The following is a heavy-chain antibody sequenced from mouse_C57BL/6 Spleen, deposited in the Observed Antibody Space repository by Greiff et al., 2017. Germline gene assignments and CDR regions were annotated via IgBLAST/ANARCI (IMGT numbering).Heavy chain of an antibody. V-gene: IGHV1-82*01. CDR1: GYAFSSSW. D-gene: IGHD1-1*01. CDR3: EREGHYYGSSPFAY. CDR2: ICPGDGDT. Sequence: VQLQQSGPELVKPGASVKISCKASGYAFSSSWMNWVKQGPGKGLEWIGRICPGDGDTNYNGKFKGKATLTADKSSSTAYMQLSSLTSEDSAVYFCEREGHYYGSSPFAYWGQGTLVTVSA. J-gene: IGHJ3*01.